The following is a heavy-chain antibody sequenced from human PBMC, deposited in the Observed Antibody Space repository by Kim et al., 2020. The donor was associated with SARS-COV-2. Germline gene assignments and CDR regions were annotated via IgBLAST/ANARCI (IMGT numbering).Heavy chain of an antibody. J-gene: IGHJ4*02. CDR2: INWNGGST. CDR3: ARGDGSGSYSPFDY. V-gene: IGHV3-20*01. CDR1: GFTFDDYG. Sequence: GGSLRLSCAASGFTFDDYGMSWVRQAPGKGLEWVSGINWNGGSTGYADSVKGRFTISRDNAKNSMYLQMNSLRAEDTALYHCARGDGSGSYSPFDYWGQGTLVTVSS. D-gene: IGHD3-10*01.